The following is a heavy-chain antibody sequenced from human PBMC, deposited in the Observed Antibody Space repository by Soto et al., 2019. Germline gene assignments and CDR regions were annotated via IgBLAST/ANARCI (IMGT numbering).Heavy chain of an antibody. D-gene: IGHD2-15*01. CDR1: GFPFSSYC. V-gene: IGHV3-74*01. CDR3: ARGAKGWYYVDV. CDR2: IKYDGTIT. Sequence: EVQLVESGGGSVQPGESVRLSCAASGFPFSSYCIHWVRQAPGKGLMWVSRIKYDGTITNYADSLKGRLTISRDNAKNTVYLQMNSLRGGDTAVYHCARGAKGWYYVDVWGKGTTVTVSS. J-gene: IGHJ6*03.